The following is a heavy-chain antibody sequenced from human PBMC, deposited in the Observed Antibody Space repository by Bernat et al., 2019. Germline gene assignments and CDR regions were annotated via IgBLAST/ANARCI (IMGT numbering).Heavy chain of an antibody. V-gene: IGHV3-30*04. D-gene: IGHD1-7*01. CDR1: GFTFSSYA. J-gene: IGHJ4*02. CDR2: ISYDGSNK. CDR3: ASRSWELPIY. Sequence: QVQLVESGGGVVQPGRSLRLSCAASGFTFSSYAMHWVRQAPGRGLEWVAFISYDGSNKYYADSVKGRFTISRDNSKNTLYLQMNTLRPEYTAVYYCASRSWELPIYWGQGTLVTVSS.